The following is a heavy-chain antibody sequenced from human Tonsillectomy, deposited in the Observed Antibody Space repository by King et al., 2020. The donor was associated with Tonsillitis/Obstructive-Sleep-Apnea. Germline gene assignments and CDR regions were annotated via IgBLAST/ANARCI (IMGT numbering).Heavy chain of an antibody. V-gene: IGHV1-18*01. CDR3: VRDCSGGSCYQWDY. D-gene: IGHD2-15*01. CDR2: INTYNGKT. CDR1: GYTFTTFTSYG. J-gene: IGHJ4*02. Sequence: VQLVESGGEVKKPGASVKVSCKASGYTFTTFTSYGFSWVRQAPGQGLEWMGWINTYNGKTKYAQKLQGRVTLTTDTSTSTAYMELRSLRSDDTAVYYCVRDCSGGSCYQWDYWGQGTLVTVSS.